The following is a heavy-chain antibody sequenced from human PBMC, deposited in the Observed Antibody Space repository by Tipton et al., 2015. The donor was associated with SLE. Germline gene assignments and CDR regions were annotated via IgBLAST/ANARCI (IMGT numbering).Heavy chain of an antibody. J-gene: IGHJ4*02. Sequence: TLSLTCTVSGGSISSYYWSWIRQPPGKGLEWIGYIYYSGSTNYNPSLKSRVTISVDTSKNQFSLKLSSVTAADTAVYYCARAFTAMRADYWGQGTLVTVSS. CDR1: GGSISSYY. V-gene: IGHV4-59*01. CDR3: ARAFTAMRADY. D-gene: IGHD5-18*01. CDR2: IYYSGST.